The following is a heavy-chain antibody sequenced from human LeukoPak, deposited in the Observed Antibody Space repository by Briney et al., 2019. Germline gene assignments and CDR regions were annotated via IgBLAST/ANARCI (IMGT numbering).Heavy chain of an antibody. V-gene: IGHV3-21*01. CDR3: ARDSRWAGLAEYFQH. CDR2: ISSSSSYI. J-gene: IGHJ1*01. CDR1: GFTFSSYS. D-gene: IGHD3/OR15-3a*01. Sequence: PGGSLRPSCAASGFTFSSYSMNWVRQAPGKGLEWVSSISSSSSYIYYADSVKGRSTISRDNAKNSLFLQMNSLRAEDTAVYYCARDSRWAGLAEYFQHWGQGTLVTVSS.